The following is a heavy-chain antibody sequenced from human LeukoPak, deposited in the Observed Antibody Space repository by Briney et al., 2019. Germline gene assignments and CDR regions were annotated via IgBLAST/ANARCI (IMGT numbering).Heavy chain of an antibody. CDR1: GGTFSSYA. J-gene: IGHJ3*02. D-gene: IGHD3-22*01. Sequence: SVKVSCKASGGTFSSYAISWVRQAPGQGLEWMGGIIPIFGTANYAQKFQGRVTITADESTSTAYMELSSLRSEDTAVYYCAKNINYYDSSGYCCPDAFDIWGQGTMVTVSS. CDR2: IIPIFGTA. V-gene: IGHV1-69*01. CDR3: AKNINYYDSSGYCCPDAFDI.